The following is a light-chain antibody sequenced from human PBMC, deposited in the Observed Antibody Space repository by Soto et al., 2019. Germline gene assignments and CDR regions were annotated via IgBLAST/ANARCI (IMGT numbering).Light chain of an antibody. V-gene: IGKV1-6*01. Sequence: AIQMTQSPSSLSASVGDRVTITCRASQGIRNDLGWYQQKTGKAPKLLIYAASSLQSGVPSRFSGSGSGTDFTLTISSLQPEDFAPYYCLQDYNYPRTFGQGTKVEIK. CDR1: QGIRND. CDR3: LQDYNYPRT. J-gene: IGKJ1*01. CDR2: AAS.